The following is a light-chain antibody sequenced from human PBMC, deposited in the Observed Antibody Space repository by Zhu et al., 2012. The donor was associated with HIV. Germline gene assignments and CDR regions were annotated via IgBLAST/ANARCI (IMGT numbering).Light chain of an antibody. J-gene: IGKJ4*01. V-gene: IGKV3-20*01. Sequence: EIVLTQSPGTLSLSPGERATLSCRASQSVGSRYLAWYQQKPGQAPRLLIYGASNRATGIPDRFTGSGSGADFTLTISRLEPEDFAVYYCQQYDNWLTFGGGTKVEIK. CDR2: GAS. CDR1: QSVGSRY. CDR3: QQYDNWLT.